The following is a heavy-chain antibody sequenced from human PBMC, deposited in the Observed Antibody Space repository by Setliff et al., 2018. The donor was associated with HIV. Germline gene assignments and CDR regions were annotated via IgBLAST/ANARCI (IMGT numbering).Heavy chain of an antibody. CDR2: IYSDGRT. V-gene: IGHV3-53*01. D-gene: IGHD3-10*01. CDR3: ARVISGRGRELPDFDY. J-gene: IGHJ4*02. Sequence: GGSLRLSCAASGFTVSDTHMTWVRQAPGKGLEWVSFIYSDGRTYYAESVKGRFTISRDDSKNTLYLQMHSLRVEDTAVYYCARVISGRGRELPDFDYWGQGTQVTVSS. CDR1: GFTVSDTH.